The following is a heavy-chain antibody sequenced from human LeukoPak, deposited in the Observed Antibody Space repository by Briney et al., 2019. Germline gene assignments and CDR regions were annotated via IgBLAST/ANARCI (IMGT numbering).Heavy chain of an antibody. CDR1: SGSTNGYY. V-gene: IGHV4-59*01. CDR3: ARTVSGYYFNA. Sequence: PSETLSLTCTVSSGSTNGYYWSWIRQPPGKRVEWICYVAYSGPTNYTLSFKSRVTISLDTSKTQFSLKLSSVTAADTAFYYCARTVSGYYFNAWGPGTLVTVSS. J-gene: IGHJ5*02. D-gene: IGHD5-12*01. CDR2: VAYSGPT.